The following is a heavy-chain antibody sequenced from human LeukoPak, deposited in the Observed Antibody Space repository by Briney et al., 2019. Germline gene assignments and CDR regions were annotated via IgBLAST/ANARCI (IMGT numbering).Heavy chain of an antibody. Sequence: GGSLRLSCAASGFTFSNYNMHWVRQAPGKGLEWVAFIQYDGSTKYYADSVKGRFTISRVNSKNTLYLQMNSLRAEDTAVYYCAKAYGAGSYLDYWGQGTLVTVSS. V-gene: IGHV3-30*02. CDR1: GFTFSNYN. CDR3: AKAYGAGSYLDY. CDR2: IQYDGSTK. J-gene: IGHJ4*02. D-gene: IGHD3-10*01.